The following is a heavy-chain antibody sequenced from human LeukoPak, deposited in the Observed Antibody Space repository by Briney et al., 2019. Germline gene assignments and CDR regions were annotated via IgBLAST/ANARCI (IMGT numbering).Heavy chain of an antibody. CDR1: GFTFSSYA. D-gene: IGHD4-17*01. J-gene: IGHJ4*02. Sequence: GGSLRLSCAASGFTFSSYAMSWVRQAPGKGLEWVSAISGSGGSTYYADSVKGRFTISRDNSKNTLYLQMNSLRAEDTAVYYCAKHLYGDYVEDLDYWGQGTLVTVSS. CDR2: ISGSGGST. V-gene: IGHV3-23*01. CDR3: AKHLYGDYVEDLDY.